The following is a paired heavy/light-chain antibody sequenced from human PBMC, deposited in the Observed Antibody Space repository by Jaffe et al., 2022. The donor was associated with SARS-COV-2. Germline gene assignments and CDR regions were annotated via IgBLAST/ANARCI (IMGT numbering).Light chain of an antibody. J-gene: IGKJ1*01. CDR2: AAS. CDR1: QGISTY. CDR3: QQLNSYLMWT. V-gene: IGKV1-9*01. Sequence: DIQLTQSPSFLSASVGDRVTITCRASQGISTYLAWYQQKPGKAPKVLIYAASTLQSGVPSRFSGSGSGTEFTLTISSLQPEDFATYYCQQLNSYLMWTFGQGTKVEIK.
Heavy chain of an antibody. CDR3: AAAGIAAKLDY. CDR1: GFTFGNDA. V-gene: IGHV3-23*01. CDR2: ISNTGGTS. J-gene: IGHJ4*02. D-gene: IGHD6-13*01. Sequence: EVQLLESGGGLVQPGGSLRLSCAASGFTFGNDAMTWVRQVPGKGLEWVSGISNTGGTSYYADSVKGRFTISRDNSKNTLYLQMSSLRVEDTAVYYCAAAGIAAKLDYWGQGTLVTVSS.